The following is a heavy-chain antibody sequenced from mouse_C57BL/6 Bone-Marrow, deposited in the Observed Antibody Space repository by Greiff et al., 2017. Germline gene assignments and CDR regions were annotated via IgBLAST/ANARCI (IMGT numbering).Heavy chain of an antibody. Sequence: EVLGVESGGDLVKPGGSLKLSCAASGFTFSSYGMSWVRQTPDKRLEWVATISSGGSYTYYPDSVKGRFTISRDNAKNTLYLQMSSLKSEDTAMYYCARRDSNYSWFAYWGQETLVTVSA. CDR1: GFTFSSYG. D-gene: IGHD2-5*01. CDR3: ARRDSNYSWFAY. J-gene: IGHJ3*01. V-gene: IGHV5-6*01. CDR2: ISSGGSYT.